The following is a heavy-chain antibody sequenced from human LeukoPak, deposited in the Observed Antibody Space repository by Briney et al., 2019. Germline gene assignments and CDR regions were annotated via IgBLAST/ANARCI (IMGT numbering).Heavy chain of an antibody. J-gene: IGHJ6*02. V-gene: IGHV1-8*01. D-gene: IGHD3-10*01. CDR3: ASHLSRFATRMSGYYYGMDV. CDR2: MNPNSGNT. Sequence: ASVKVSCKASGYTFTSYDINWVRQATGPGLEWMGWMNPNSGNTGYAQKFQGRVTMTRNTSISTAYMELSSLRSEDTAVYYCASHLSRFATRMSGYYYGMDVWGQGTTVTVSS. CDR1: GYTFTSYD.